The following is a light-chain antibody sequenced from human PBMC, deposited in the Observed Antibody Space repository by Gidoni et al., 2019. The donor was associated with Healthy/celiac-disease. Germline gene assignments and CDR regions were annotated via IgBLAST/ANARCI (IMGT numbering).Light chain of an antibody. CDR2: GAS. CDR1: QGISSSY. CDR3: QQYGSSPPT. V-gene: IGKV3-20*01. Sequence: IVLTQSPGTMSLSPGERATLSCRASQGISSSYLAWYQHKSGQAPRLLVYGASSRATGIPDRFTGSGSGTDFTLTISRLEPEDFAVFYCQQYGSSPPTFGQGTKLEIK. J-gene: IGKJ2*01.